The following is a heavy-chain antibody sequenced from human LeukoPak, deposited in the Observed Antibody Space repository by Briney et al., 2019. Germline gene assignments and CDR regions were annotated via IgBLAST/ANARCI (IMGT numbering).Heavy chain of an antibody. V-gene: IGHV4-28*01. CDR3: ARRRYYDGSGYLE. J-gene: IGHJ1*01. Sequence: LRLSCAASGFTFSRNWMHWVRQPPGKGLEWIGTIYYSGRTYYSPSLKSRVTMSVDPSNNQFSLNLRSVTAADTALYYCARRRYYDGSGYLEWGQGTLLSVSS. D-gene: IGHD3-22*01. CDR2: IYYSGRT. CDR1: GFTFSRNW.